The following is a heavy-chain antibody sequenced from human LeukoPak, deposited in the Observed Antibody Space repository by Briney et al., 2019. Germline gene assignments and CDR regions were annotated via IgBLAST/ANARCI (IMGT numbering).Heavy chain of an antibody. CDR2: INTGNGNT. CDR1: GYTFTTYA. Sequence: ASVKVSCKASGYTFTTYAIHWVRQAPGQRLEWMGWINTGNGNTKHSQNFQGRVTITRDTSASTAYMELSSLRSEDTAVYYCARHSLTYPAGFCYWGQGNLVNVS. J-gene: IGHJ4*02. V-gene: IGHV1-3*04. CDR3: ARHSLTYPAGFCY. D-gene: IGHD3-3*01.